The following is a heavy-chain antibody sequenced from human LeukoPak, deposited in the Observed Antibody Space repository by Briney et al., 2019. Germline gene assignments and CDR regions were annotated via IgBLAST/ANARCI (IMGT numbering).Heavy chain of an antibody. D-gene: IGHD3-16*01. Sequence: GGSLRLPCAASGFLFNSYSMHWVRQAPGKGLEWVAVITYDASNKYYADSVKGRFTISRDSSTLYLRMNSLRHEDSAVYYCARDPEDLYFYRDVWGKGTRVTVSS. CDR1: GFLFNSYS. V-gene: IGHV3-30-3*01. J-gene: IGHJ6*03. CDR2: ITYDASNK. CDR3: ARDPEDLYFYRDV.